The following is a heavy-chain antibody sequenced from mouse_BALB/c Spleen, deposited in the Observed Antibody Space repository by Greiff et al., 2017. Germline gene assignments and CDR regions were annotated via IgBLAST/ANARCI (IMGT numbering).Heavy chain of an antibody. J-gene: IGHJ2*01. CDR3: TRAPSTGTFDY. CDR2: ISSGGSYT. Sequence: EVKLMESGGGLVKPGGSLKLSCAASGFTFSSYTMSWVRQTPEKRLEWVATISSGGSYTYYPDSVKGRFTISRDNAKNTLYLQMSSLKSEDTAMYYCTRAPSTGTFDYGGQGTTLTVSS. D-gene: IGHD4-1*02. V-gene: IGHV5-6-4*01. CDR1: GFTFSSYT.